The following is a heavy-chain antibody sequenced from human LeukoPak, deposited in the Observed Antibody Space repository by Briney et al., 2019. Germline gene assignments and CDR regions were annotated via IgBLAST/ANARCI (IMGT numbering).Heavy chain of an antibody. Sequence: GRSLRLSFAVSGFTFSNYAVHWVRQAPGKGLEWVAVISSDGTTKKYTDSVKGRLTISRDNSENTVYLQMNSLRAEDTAVYYCARARGFDYYDTSGYIWGQGTLVTVSS. CDR1: GFTFSNYA. J-gene: IGHJ4*02. V-gene: IGHV3-30-3*01. CDR3: ARARGFDYYDTSGYI. D-gene: IGHD3-22*01. CDR2: ISSDGTTK.